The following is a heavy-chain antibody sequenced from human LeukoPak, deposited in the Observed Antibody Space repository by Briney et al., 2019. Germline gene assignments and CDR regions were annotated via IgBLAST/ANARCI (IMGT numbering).Heavy chain of an antibody. CDR1: GYTFTGYY. Sequence: GASVTVSCKASGYTFTGYYMHWVRQAPGQGLEWMGWINPNSGGTNYAQKFQGRVTMTRDTSISTAYMELSRLRSDDTAVDYCARDLAYCGGDCPDWGQGTLVTVSS. CDR3: ARDLAYCGGDCPD. CDR2: INPNSGGT. V-gene: IGHV1-2*02. D-gene: IGHD2-21*02. J-gene: IGHJ4*02.